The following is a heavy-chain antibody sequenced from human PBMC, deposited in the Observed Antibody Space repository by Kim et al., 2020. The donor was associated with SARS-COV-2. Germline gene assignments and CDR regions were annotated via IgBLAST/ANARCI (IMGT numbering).Heavy chain of an antibody. D-gene: IGHD4-17*01. Sequence: GGSLRLSCAASGFTFSNYGMHWVRQAPGKGLEWVALIWYDGSNKYYADSVKGRFTISRDRSKNTLFLQMNSLRAEDTAVYYCARDPALVATSVTIGLEWRELSGYLFDYWGQGTLVTVSS. CDR2: IWYDGSNK. CDR1: GFTFSNYG. V-gene: IGHV3-33*01. CDR3: ARDPALVATSVTIGLEWRELSGYLFDY. J-gene: IGHJ4*02.